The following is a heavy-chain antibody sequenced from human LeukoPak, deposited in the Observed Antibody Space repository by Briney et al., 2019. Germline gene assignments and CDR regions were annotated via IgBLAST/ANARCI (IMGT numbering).Heavy chain of an antibody. CDR3: ATPQEYSYAPPSAFDI. CDR2: IIPIFGTA. V-gene: IGHV1-69*01. Sequence: SVKVSCKASGGTFSSYAISWVRQAPGQGLEWMGGIIPIFGTANYAQKFQGRVTITADESTSTAYMELSSLRSEDTAVYYCATPQEYSYAPPSAFDIWGQGTMVTVSS. J-gene: IGHJ3*02. D-gene: IGHD3-10*01. CDR1: GGTFSSYA.